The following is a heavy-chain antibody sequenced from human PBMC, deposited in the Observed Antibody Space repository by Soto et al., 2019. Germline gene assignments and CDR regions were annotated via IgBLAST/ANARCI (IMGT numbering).Heavy chain of an antibody. CDR3: ARLAYTSSWYNWFDS. Sequence: SETLSLTCAVSGGSINSGGYSWSWVRQPPGKGLEWIGYIYHSGSTYYNPSLKSRVTISVDRSKNQFSLNLSSVTAADTAVYFCARLAYTSSWYNWFDSWGQGALVTVSS. CDR1: GGSINSGGYS. D-gene: IGHD3-16*01. V-gene: IGHV4-30-2*01. CDR2: IYHSGST. J-gene: IGHJ5*01.